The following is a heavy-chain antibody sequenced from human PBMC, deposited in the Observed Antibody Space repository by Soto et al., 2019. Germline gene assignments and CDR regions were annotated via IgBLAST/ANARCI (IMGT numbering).Heavy chain of an antibody. CDR1: GGSISSSSYY. J-gene: IGHJ4*02. D-gene: IGHD3-22*01. CDR3: ASVFYDSSGPFPFDY. CDR2: IYYSGSI. Sequence: SETLSLTCTVSGGSISSSSYYWGWIRQPPGKGLEWIGSIYYSGSIYYNPSLKSRVTISLDTSKNQFSLKLSSVTAADIAVYYCASVFYDSSGPFPFDYWGQGTLVTVSS. V-gene: IGHV4-39*01.